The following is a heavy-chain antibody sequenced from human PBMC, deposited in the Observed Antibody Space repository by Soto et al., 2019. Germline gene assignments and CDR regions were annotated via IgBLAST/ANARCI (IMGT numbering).Heavy chain of an antibody. Sequence: SETLSLTCTFSGGSITGADYYWGWIRQPPGKGLEWIGYTSYRGRTYYNPPLKSRLTISLDTSKNQFSLRLTSVTVADTAVYYCARSVRLGDLSFRYWRQGTLVTV. V-gene: IGHV4-31*03. CDR3: ARSVRLGDLSFRY. D-gene: IGHD3-16*02. CDR1: GGSITGADYY. J-gene: IGHJ4*02. CDR2: TSYRGRT.